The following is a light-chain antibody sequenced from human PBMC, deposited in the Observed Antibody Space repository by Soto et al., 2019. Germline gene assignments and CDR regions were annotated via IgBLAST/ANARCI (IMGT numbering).Light chain of an antibody. Sequence: EIGLTQSPGTLSYSPGERATLSCRASQSVSSNYLAWYQHKPGQAPRLLIYGASRRASGIPERFSGSGSGTDFNLTIRRLEPEDFAVYYCQQYGSSPPSTFGQGPKLEIK. J-gene: IGKJ2*01. V-gene: IGKV3-20*01. CDR1: QSVSSNY. CDR2: GAS. CDR3: QQYGSSPPST.